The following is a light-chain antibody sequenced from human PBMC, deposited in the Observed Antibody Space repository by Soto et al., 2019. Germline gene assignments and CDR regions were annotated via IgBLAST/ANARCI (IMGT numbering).Light chain of an antibody. Sequence: EIVMTQSPATLSVSPGERASLSCRASQSVGRNLAWYQQTAGQAPRLLIYGASTRATGIPARFSGSGSGTEFTLTLSSLQSEDFEVYSCQHYTNWPYTFGQGTKLEIK. J-gene: IGKJ2*01. V-gene: IGKV3-15*01. CDR3: QHYTNWPYT. CDR2: GAS. CDR1: QSVGRN.